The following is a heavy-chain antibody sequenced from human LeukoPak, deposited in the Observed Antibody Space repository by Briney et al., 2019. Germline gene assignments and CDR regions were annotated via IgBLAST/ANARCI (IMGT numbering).Heavy chain of an antibody. CDR2: IQYDGTDE. CDR1: EFTFSTHG. V-gene: IGHV3-30*02. D-gene: IGHD3-10*01. CDR3: AKDNVSGGSGRFDP. Sequence: GGSLRLSCAGSEFTFSTHGIHWVRQAPGEGLEWVAFIQYDGTDEFYADSVKGRFAISRDNSKNTVYLQMNSLRVEDTAVYYCAKDNVSGGSGRFDPWGQGTLVTVSS. J-gene: IGHJ5*02.